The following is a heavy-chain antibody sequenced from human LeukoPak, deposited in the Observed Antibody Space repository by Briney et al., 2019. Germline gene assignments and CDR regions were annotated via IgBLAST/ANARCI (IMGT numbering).Heavy chain of an antibody. Sequence: PGRSLTLSCAASGFTFSSNYMSWVRQAPGKGLEWVSVIYSGGSTYYADSVKGRFTISRDNSKNTLYLQMNSLRAEDTAVYYCARDPRMVRGAAYWGQGTLVTVSS. J-gene: IGHJ4*02. D-gene: IGHD3-10*01. CDR1: GFTFSSNY. CDR3: ARDPRMVRGAAY. CDR2: IYSGGST. V-gene: IGHV3-53*01.